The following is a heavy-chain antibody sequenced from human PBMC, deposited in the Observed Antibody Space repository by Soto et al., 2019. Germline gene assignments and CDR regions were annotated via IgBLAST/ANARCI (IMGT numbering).Heavy chain of an antibody. CDR1: GGSISSSSHY. CDR2: IYYSGNV. CDR3: ARGSVKYQLPLYDYYYYMDV. J-gene: IGHJ6*03. V-gene: IGHV4-39*01. D-gene: IGHD2-2*01. Sequence: PSETLSLTCTVSGGSISSSSHYWRWLRQPPGKGLEWIGSIYYSGNVYYNPSLRNRVTISVDTSKRQFSLKLSSVTAADTAVYYCARGSVKYQLPLYDYYYYMDVWGKGTTVTVSS.